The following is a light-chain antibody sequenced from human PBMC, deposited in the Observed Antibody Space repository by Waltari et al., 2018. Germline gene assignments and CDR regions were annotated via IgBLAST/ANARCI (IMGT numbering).Light chain of an antibody. CDR3: MQALEILFT. CDR2: LGS. V-gene: IGKV2-28*01. J-gene: IGKJ3*01. Sequence: DIVMTQSPLALPVTPGEPASISCSSSQSLPHTNGYNYLDWYLQKPGQSPQLLIYLGSNRASGVPDRFSGSGSGTTFTLKISRVEAEDVGVYYCMQALEILFTFGPGTKVDVK. CDR1: QSLPHTNGYNY.